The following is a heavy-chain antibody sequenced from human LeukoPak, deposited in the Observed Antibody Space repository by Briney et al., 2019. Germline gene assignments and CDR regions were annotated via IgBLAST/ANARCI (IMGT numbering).Heavy chain of an antibody. V-gene: IGHV1-2*02. CDR2: INPSSGGT. Sequence: ASVPVSCKASGYTFTGYYMHWVRQAPGQGLEWMGWINPSSGGTNYAQKLQGRVTMTRDTSISTAYMELSGLRSDDTAMYYCARSSGYYYYYGMDVWGQGTTVTVSS. D-gene: IGHD3-22*01. CDR3: ARSSGYYYYYGMDV. J-gene: IGHJ6*02. CDR1: GYTFTGYY.